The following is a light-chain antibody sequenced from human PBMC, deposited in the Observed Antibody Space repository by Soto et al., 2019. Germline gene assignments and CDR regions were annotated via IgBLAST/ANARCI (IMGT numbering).Light chain of an antibody. CDR2: AAS. J-gene: IGKJ1*01. V-gene: IGKV3-20*01. CDR3: QQCGSSPWT. CDR1: QSVSSYY. Sequence: NVLKKSPGALSLKPGERATLSCRASQSVSSYYLAWYQQKPGQAPRLLIYAASSRATGIPDRFSGGGSGTDFTLTISRLEPEDFAVYYCQQCGSSPWTFGQGTKVDIK.